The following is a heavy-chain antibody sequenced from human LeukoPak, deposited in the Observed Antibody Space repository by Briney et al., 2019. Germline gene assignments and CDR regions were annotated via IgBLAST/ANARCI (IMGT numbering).Heavy chain of an antibody. Sequence: GRSLRLSCAASGFTFSSYGMHWVRQAPGKGLEWVAVIWYDGSNKYYADSVKGRFTISRDNAKNSLSLQMNSLRAEDTAVYYCVTGGTYHMFWGQGTLVTVSS. CDR1: GFTFSSYG. V-gene: IGHV3-33*01. J-gene: IGHJ4*02. CDR2: IWYDGSNK. D-gene: IGHD3-16*02. CDR3: VTGGTYHMF.